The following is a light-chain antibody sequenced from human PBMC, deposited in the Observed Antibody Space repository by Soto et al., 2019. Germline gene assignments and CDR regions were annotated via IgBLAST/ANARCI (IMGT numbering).Light chain of an antibody. CDR2: SSS. CDR1: QGISTW. CDR3: QQANSFPLT. V-gene: IGKV1-12*01. J-gene: IGKJ3*01. Sequence: DIQMTQSPSFVSASVGDRVTIAWRASQGISTWVVWYQQKPGAAPKLLIHSSSNLQSGVPSRFSGSGSGTDFTLTISSLQPEDFATYYCQQANSFPLTFGPGTKVDIK.